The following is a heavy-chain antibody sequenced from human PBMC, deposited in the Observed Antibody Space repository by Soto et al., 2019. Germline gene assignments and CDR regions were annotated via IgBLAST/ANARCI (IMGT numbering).Heavy chain of an antibody. D-gene: IGHD6-19*01. J-gene: IGHJ6*03. V-gene: IGHV2-26*01. CDR2: IFSNDEK. CDR3: ARILFGRSVAGGYFYMDV. Sequence: HVTLKESGPVLVKPTETLTLTCTVSGFSLSNGKVCVSWIRQPPGKALEWLAHIFSNDEKSYSTSLKSRLTISDDTSKSQVVLTMTNVDPVDTATYYCARILFGRSVAGGYFYMDVWGKGNTVTVSS. CDR1: GFSLSNGKVC.